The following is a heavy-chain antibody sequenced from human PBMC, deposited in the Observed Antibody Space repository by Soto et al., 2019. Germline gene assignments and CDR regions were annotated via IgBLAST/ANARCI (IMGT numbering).Heavy chain of an antibody. CDR1: GYTFTSYY. CDR3: ARLQITGTPTGSYYYYGMDV. D-gene: IGHD1-20*01. CDR2: INPSGGST. Sequence: GASVKVSCKASGYTFTSYYMHWVRQAPGQGLEWMGIINPSGGSTSYAQKFQGRVTMTRDTSTSTVYMELSSLRSEDTAVYYCARLQITGTPTGSYYYYGMDVWGQGTTVTVSS. J-gene: IGHJ6*02. V-gene: IGHV1-46*01.